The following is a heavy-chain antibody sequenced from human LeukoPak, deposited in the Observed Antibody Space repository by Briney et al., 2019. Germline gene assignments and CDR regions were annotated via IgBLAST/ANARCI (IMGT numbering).Heavy chain of an antibody. D-gene: IGHD6-13*01. CDR1: GGSISSSSYY. CDR2: IYYSGST. J-gene: IGHJ4*02. Sequence: SETLSLTCTVSGGSISSSSYYWSWIRQPPGKGLEWIGYIYYSGSTNYNPSLKSRVTISVDTSKNQFSLKLSSVTAADTAVYYCARGSHSSSWYLRGYFDYWGQGTLVTVSS. CDR3: ARGSHSSSWYLRGYFDY. V-gene: IGHV4-61*01.